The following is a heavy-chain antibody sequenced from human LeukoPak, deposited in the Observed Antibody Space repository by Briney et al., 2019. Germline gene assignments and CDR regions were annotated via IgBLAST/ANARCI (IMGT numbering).Heavy chain of an antibody. CDR2: IYYSGST. CDR1: GGSISSYY. D-gene: IGHD1-26*01. Sequence: PSETLSLTCTVSGGSISSYYWSWIRQPPGKGLEWIGDIYYSGSTNYNPSLQSRVTISGDASKRQYSLRLTSVTAADTAVYYCATRGNYQYNFDYWGQGALVSVSS. J-gene: IGHJ4*02. V-gene: IGHV4-59*12. CDR3: ATRGNYQYNFDY.